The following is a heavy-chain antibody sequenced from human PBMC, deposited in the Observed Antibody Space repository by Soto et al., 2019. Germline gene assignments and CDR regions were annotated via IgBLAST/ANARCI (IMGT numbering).Heavy chain of an antibody. CDR3: TRDHGYGYGMDV. V-gene: IGHV3-48*01. J-gene: IGHJ6*02. CDR2: ITKSSKTI. Sequence: EVQLVESGGGLVQPGVSLRLSCAASGFTFSTYSMNWVRQAPGKGLEWISYITKSSKTIYYADSVKGRFTISRDNAKNSLYLRMNRLRAEDTAVYYCTRDHGYGYGMDVWGQGTTVTVSS. D-gene: IGHD5-12*01. CDR1: GFTFSTYS.